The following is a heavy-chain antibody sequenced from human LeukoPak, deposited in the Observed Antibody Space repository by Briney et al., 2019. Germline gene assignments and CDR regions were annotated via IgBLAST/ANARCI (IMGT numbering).Heavy chain of an antibody. CDR3: ARGNYYENSGYWVLSAFDI. D-gene: IGHD3-22*01. CDR2: ISSSGSTT. V-gene: IGHV3-48*03. J-gene: IGHJ3*02. CDR1: GFIFDEYG. Sequence: PGGSLRLSCAASGFIFDEYGMNWVRQAPGKGLEWVSYISSSGSTTYYADSVKGRFTISRDNAKNSLYLQMNSLRAEDTAVYYCARGNYYENSGYWVLSAFDIWGQGTMVTVSS.